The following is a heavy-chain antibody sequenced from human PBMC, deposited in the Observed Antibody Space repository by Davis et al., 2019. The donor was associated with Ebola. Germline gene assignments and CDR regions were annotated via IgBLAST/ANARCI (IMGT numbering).Heavy chain of an antibody. CDR1: GYTFTSYG. Sequence: SVKVSCKASGYTFTSYGISWVRQAPGQGLEWMGGIIPIFGTANYAQKFQGRVTITADESTSTAYMELSSLRSEDTAVYYCARAALHGGSMWGQGTLVTVSS. CDR2: IIPIFGTA. D-gene: IGHD1-26*01. V-gene: IGHV1-69*13. J-gene: IGHJ4*02. CDR3: ARAALHGGSM.